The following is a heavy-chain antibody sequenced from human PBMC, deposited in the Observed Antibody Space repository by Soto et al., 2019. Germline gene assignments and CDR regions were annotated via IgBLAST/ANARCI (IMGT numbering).Heavy chain of an antibody. D-gene: IGHD2-2*01. CDR1: SGSISSSNW. Sequence: QVQLQESGPGLVKPSGTLSLTCAVSSGSISSSNWWSWVRQPPGKGLEWIGEIYHSGSTNYNPSLKSRVTISVDKSKNQFSLKLSSVTAADTAVYYCARSYCSSTSCSNDAFDLWGQGTMVTVSS. CDR3: ARSYCSSTSCSNDAFDL. CDR2: IYHSGST. V-gene: IGHV4-4*02. J-gene: IGHJ3*01.